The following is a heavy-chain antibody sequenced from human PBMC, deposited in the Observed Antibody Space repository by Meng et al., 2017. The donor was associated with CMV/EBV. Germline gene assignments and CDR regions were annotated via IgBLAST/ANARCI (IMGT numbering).Heavy chain of an antibody. CDR2: INPNSGGT. CDR3: ARDTSNGEVRGVILFDP. CDR1: GYTFTGYY. J-gene: IGHJ5*02. Sequence: ASVKVSCKASGYTFTGYYMHWVRQAPGQGLEWMGWINPNSGGTNYAQKFQGRVTMTRDTSISTAYMGLSRLRSDDTAVYYCARDTSNGEVRGVILFDPWGQGTLVTVSS. D-gene: IGHD3-10*01. V-gene: IGHV1-2*02.